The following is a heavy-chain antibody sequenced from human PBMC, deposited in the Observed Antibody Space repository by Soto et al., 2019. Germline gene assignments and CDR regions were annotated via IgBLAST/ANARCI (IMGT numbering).Heavy chain of an antibody. CDR1: GFTFSDYY. CDR2: ISGSGGST. CDR3: AKVASSSYWSWYFDL. Sequence: VQLVESGGGLVKPGGSLRLSCAASGFTFSDYYMSWIRQAPGKGLEWVSAISGSGGSTYYADSVKGRFTISRDNSKNTLYLQMNSLRAEDTAVYYCAKVASSSYWSWYFDLWGRGTLVTVSS. J-gene: IGHJ2*01. V-gene: IGHV3-23*04. D-gene: IGHD6-6*01.